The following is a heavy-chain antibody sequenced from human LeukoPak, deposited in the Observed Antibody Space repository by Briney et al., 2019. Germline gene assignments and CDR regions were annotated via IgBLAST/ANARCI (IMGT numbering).Heavy chain of an antibody. CDR2: ISSSGSTI. V-gene: IGHV3-11*01. D-gene: IGHD6-13*01. CDR3: ARAGSSSWYGYYFDY. Sequence: GGFLRLSCAASGFTFSDYYMSWIRQAPGKGLEWVSYISSSGSTIYYADSVKGGFTISRDNAKNSLYLQMNSLRAEDTAVYYCARAGSSSWYGYYFDYWGQGTLVTVSS. J-gene: IGHJ4*02. CDR1: GFTFSDYY.